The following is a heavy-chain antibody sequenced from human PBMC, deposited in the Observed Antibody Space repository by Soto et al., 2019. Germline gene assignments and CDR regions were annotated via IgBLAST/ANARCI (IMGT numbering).Heavy chain of an antibody. V-gene: IGHV4-59*08. J-gene: IGHJ4*02. Sequence: SETLSLTCTVSGGPISSYYWSWIRQPPGKGLEWIGYIYFAGTTTYNPSLRSRVSMSVDTSANHFSLNLTSVTAADTAIYYCARLGAFFQALDSWGQGTLVTVSS. CDR1: GGPISSYY. D-gene: IGHD3-16*01. CDR2: IYFAGTT. CDR3: ARLGAFFQALDS.